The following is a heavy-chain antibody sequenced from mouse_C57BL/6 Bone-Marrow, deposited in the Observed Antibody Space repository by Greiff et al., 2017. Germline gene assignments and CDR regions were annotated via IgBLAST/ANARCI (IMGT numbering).Heavy chain of an antibody. J-gene: IGHJ1*03. D-gene: IGHD1-1*01. CDR3: AREGNGSSYWYFDV. V-gene: IGHV5-4*01. CDR2: ISDGGSYT. Sequence: EVQLVESGGGLVKPGGSLKLSCAASGFTFSSYAMSWVRQTPEKRLEWVATISDGGSYTYYPDNVKGRFTISRDNAKNNLYLQMSHLKSEDTAMYYCAREGNGSSYWYFDVWGTGTTVTVSS. CDR1: GFTFSSYA.